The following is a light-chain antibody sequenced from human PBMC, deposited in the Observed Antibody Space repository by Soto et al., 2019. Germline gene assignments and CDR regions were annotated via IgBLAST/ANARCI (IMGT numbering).Light chain of an antibody. CDR2: DVR. J-gene: IGLJ1*01. CDR1: SSDVGGYNY. CDR3: SSYTTSSTYV. V-gene: IGLV2-14*01. Sequence: QSVLTQPASVSGSPGQSITISCTGTSSDVGGYNYVSWYQQHPGKAPKLMIYDVRNRPSGVSNRFSGSKSVNTASLTISGLQAEDEADYYSSSYTTSSTYVFGTGTKVTVL.